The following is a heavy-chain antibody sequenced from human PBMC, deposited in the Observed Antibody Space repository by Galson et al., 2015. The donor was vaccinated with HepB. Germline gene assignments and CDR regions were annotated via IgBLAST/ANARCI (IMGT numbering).Heavy chain of an antibody. D-gene: IGHD6-13*01. J-gene: IGHJ4*02. CDR2: ISSNSSYT. V-gene: IGHV3-21*01. CDR3: ARDGPYAGDY. Sequence: SLKLSCKASGFTFSSYSMNWVRQAPGQGLEWISCISSNSSYTHYADSLKGRFTISRDNSKNTLYMQMNSLRAEDTAVYYCARDGPYAGDYWGQGTLVTVSS. CDR1: GFTFSSYS.